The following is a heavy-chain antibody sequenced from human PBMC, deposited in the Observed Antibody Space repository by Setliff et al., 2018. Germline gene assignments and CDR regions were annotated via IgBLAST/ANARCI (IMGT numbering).Heavy chain of an antibody. CDR3: ARSYSNSLEY. CDR2: INHSGKT. J-gene: IGHJ4*02. V-gene: IGHV4-4*02. CDR1: GGSISSGNW. D-gene: IGHD4-4*01. Sequence: KPSETLSLTCAVSGGSISSGNWWSWVRQTPGKGLEWIGEINHSGKTNHKPSLKSRVTMSVDKSKNQFSLKLNSVTAADTAVYYCARSYSNSLEYWGQGTLVTVSS.